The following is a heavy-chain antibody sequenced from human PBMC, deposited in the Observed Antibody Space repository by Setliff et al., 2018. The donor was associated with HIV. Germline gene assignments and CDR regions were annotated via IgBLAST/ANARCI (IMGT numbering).Heavy chain of an antibody. Sequence: SETLSLTCTVSGGSITTSTFYWGWIRQPPGKGLEWIGSIYYSGSTYYNPSLKSRLTITQHTSKNHFSLSLSSVTAADTAVYYCARCYYNFWSGYPLDYMDVWGKGTTVTVSS. D-gene: IGHD3-3*01. V-gene: IGHV4-39*02. CDR2: IYYSGST. J-gene: IGHJ6*03. CDR1: GGSITTSTFY. CDR3: ARCYYNFWSGYPLDYMDV.